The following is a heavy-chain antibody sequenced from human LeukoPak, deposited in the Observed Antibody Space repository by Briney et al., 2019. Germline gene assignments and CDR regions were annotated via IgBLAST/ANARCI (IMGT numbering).Heavy chain of an antibody. CDR1: GFTFSSYA. D-gene: IGHD2-2*02. J-gene: IGHJ4*02. Sequence: PGGSLRLSCAASGFTFSSYAVSWVRQAPGKGLEWVSAISGSGGSTYYADSVKGRFTISRDNSKNTLYLQMNSLRAEDTAVYYCAKDLVCSSTSCYNFGYWGQGTLVTVSS. CDR2: ISGSGGST. V-gene: IGHV3-23*01. CDR3: AKDLVCSSTSCYNFGY.